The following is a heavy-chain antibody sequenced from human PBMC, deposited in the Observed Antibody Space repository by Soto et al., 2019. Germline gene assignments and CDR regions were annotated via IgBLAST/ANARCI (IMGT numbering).Heavy chain of an antibody. D-gene: IGHD6-13*01. CDR3: ASPAIAAAVSAFDY. CDR1: GGSFSGYY. J-gene: IGHJ4*02. Sequence: QVQLQQWGAGLLKPSETLSLTCAVYGGSFSGYYWSWIRQPPGKGLEWIGEINHSGSTNYNPSLKSRVTIPVDTSKNQFPLKLSSVTAADMAVYYCASPAIAAAVSAFDYWGQGTLVTVSS. V-gene: IGHV4-34*01. CDR2: INHSGST.